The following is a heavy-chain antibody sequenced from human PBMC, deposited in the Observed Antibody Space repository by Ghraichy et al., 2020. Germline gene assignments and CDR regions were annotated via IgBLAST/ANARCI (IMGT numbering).Heavy chain of an antibody. D-gene: IGHD3-10*01. J-gene: IGHJ6*03. CDR3: ASITWNYMDV. CDR2: IWYDGSNK. Sequence: LSLTCAASGFTFSSYGMHWVRQAPGKGLEWVAVIWYDGSNKYYADSVKGRFTISRDNSKNTLYLQMNSLRAEDTAVYYCASITWNYMDVWGKGTTVTVSS. V-gene: IGHV3-33*01. CDR1: GFTFSSYG.